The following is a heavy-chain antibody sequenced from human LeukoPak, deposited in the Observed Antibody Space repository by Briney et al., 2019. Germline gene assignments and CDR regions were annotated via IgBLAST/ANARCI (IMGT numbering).Heavy chain of an antibody. CDR2: INHSGST. CDR3: AGAWGCSSTSCYPYFDY. D-gene: IGHD2-2*01. Sequence: PSETLSLTCAVYGGXFSGYYCSWIRQPPGKGLEWIGEINHSGSTNYNPSLKSRVTISVDTSKNQFSLKLSSVTAADTAVYYCAGAWGCSSTSCYPYFDYWGQGTLVTVSS. V-gene: IGHV4-34*01. CDR1: GGXFSGYY. J-gene: IGHJ4*02.